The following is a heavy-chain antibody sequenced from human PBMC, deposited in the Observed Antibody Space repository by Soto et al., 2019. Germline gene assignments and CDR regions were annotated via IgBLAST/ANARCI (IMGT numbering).Heavy chain of an antibody. D-gene: IGHD2-2*01. J-gene: IGHJ6*02. CDR2: IKSKTDGGTT. CDR3: QLEPATPYDYYGMDV. CDR1: GFTFSNAW. V-gene: IGHV3-15*07. Sequence: LKLSCAASGFTFSNAWGNWVRQAPGKGLEWVGRIKSKTDGGTTDYAAPVKGRFTISRDDSKNTLYLQMNSLKTEDTAVYYCQLEPATPYDYYGMDVWGQGTTVTVSS.